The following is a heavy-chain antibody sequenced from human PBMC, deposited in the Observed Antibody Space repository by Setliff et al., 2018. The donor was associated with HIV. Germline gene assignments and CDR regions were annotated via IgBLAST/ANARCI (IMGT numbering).Heavy chain of an antibody. Sequence: PGESLKISCRVSGLTVDYYATSWVRQVPGKGLQWVSVVSGNGETTYYADSVKGRFTISRDISKNILYLQLNSLRVEDTAIYFCAQSTGGDASGRWGYLEHWGRGTPVTVSS. D-gene: IGHD1-1*01. V-gene: IGHV3-23*01. J-gene: IGHJ4*02. CDR2: VSGNGETT. CDR3: AQSTGGDASGRWGYLEH. CDR1: GLTVDYYA.